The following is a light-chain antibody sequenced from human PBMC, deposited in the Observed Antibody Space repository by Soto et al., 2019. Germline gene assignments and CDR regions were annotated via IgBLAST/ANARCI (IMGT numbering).Light chain of an antibody. CDR1: QDIRND. J-gene: IGKJ1*01. Sequence: AIQMTQSPSSLSASVGDRVTITCRASQDIRNDLGWYQQKPGKTPKLLIFAASSLQSGVPSRFSGSGSGTDFTLTISSLQPEDFATYYCLQDFNYPWTFGQATKVEIE. CDR3: LQDFNYPWT. V-gene: IGKV1-6*01. CDR2: AAS.